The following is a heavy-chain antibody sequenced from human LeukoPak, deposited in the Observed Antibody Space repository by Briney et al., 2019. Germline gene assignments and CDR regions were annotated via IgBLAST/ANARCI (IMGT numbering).Heavy chain of an antibody. V-gene: IGHV3-48*01. J-gene: IGHJ4*02. CDR2: ISSSSSTK. CDR3: ARVGSGSYYFDY. CDR1: GFTFSSYS. D-gene: IGHD1-26*01. Sequence: GGSLRLSCAASGFTFSSYSMNWVRQAPGRGLEWVSYISSSSSTKYYADSLKDRFTISRDKAKSSLYLQMTSLKAEDTAVYYWARVGSGSYYFDYWGQGTLVTVSS.